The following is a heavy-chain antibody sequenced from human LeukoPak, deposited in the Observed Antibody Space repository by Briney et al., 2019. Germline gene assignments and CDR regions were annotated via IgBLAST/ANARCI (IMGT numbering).Heavy chain of an antibody. J-gene: IGHJ3*02. CDR3: ASLSPAWVIDRDAFDT. V-gene: IGHV3-48*01. CDR1: GFTFSNYR. Sequence: GGSLRLSCAASGFTFSNYRMNWVRQAPGKGLEWVSYISSGSSTIYYADSVKGRFTISRDNAKNSLYLQMNSLRAEDTAVYYCASLSPAWVIDRDAFDTWGQGTMVTVSS. D-gene: IGHD3-16*02. CDR2: ISSGSSTI.